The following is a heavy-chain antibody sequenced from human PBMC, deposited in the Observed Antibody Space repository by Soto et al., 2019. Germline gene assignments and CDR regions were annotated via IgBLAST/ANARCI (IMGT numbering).Heavy chain of an antibody. CDR2: ISSSGTYI. CDR1: GFTFNDYS. J-gene: IGHJ6*02. V-gene: IGHV3-21*01. D-gene: IGHD3-10*01. Sequence: PGGSLRLSCEASGFTFNDYSMDWVRQAPEKGLEWVSSISSSGTYIYYADSVKGRFAISRDNANNVMYLQMDTLRAEDTAVYYCVRAGHVFDVHYYGMYLWGQGTTVTVSS. CDR3: VRAGHVFDVHYYGMYL.